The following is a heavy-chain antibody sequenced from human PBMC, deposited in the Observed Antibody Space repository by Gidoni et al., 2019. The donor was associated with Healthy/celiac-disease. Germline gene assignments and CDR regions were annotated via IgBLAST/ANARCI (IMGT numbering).Heavy chain of an antibody. CDR1: GFPFSSYA. D-gene: IGHD4-17*01. CDR3: ARDTVTTNYYYYGMDV. V-gene: IGHV3-30-3*01. J-gene: IGHJ6*02. CDR2: ISYDGSNK. Sequence: QVQLVEPGGGVVQPRRSLRLSCAAPGFPFSSYAMHWVRQAPGKGLEWVAVISYDGSNKYYADSVKGRFTISRDNSKNTLYLQMNSLRAEDTAVYYCARDTVTTNYYYYGMDVWGQGTTVTVSS.